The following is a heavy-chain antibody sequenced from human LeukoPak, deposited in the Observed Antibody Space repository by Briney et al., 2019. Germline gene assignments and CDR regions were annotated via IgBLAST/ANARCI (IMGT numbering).Heavy chain of an antibody. CDR3: ARGTVL. CDR2: IYTSGST. V-gene: IGHV4-4*07. D-gene: IGHD3-10*01. Sequence: SETLSLTCTVSGGSISSYCWSWIRQPAGKGLGWIGRIYTSGSTNYNPSLKSRVTMSVDTSKNQFSLKLSSVTAADTAVYYCARGTVLWGQGTLVTVSS. CDR1: GGSISSYC. J-gene: IGHJ4*02.